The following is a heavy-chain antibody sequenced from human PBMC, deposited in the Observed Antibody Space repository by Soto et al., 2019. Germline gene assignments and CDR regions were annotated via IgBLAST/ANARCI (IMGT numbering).Heavy chain of an antibody. D-gene: IGHD2-15*01. V-gene: IGHV3-48*01. Sequence: EVQLVESGGGLVQPGGSLRLSCAASGFTFSSYSMNWVRQAPGKGLEWVSYISSSSTTKYYAYSVKGRFTSSRDNAKNSLYRQMSSLRAEDTAVYYCARDGCSGSNCLNWFDPWCQGTLVTLSS. J-gene: IGHJ5*02. CDR1: GFTFSSYS. CDR2: ISSSSTTK. CDR3: ARDGCSGSNCLNWFDP.